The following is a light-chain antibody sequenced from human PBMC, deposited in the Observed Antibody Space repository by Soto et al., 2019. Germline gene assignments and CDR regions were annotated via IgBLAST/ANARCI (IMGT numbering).Light chain of an antibody. V-gene: IGKV3-15*01. J-gene: IGKJ2*01. CDR2: GVS. CDR1: ESLFGF. CDR3: QSYNDWPFA. Sequence: DIVLTQSPATLSVSPGDTVTLSCRASESLFGFLAWYQQKPGQAPRLLMYGVSTRATGIPARFSGGGSATDFNLPISSLQSEDSAFYFCQSYNDWPFASGLGTRLEI.